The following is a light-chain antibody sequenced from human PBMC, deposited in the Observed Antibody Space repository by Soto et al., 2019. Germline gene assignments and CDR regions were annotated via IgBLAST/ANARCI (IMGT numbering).Light chain of an antibody. Sequence: EIGITQSPATVSVSQGERAPLYCRASRSVSSNLAWYQQKPGQAPRPLIYGASTRATGIPARFSGSGSGTEFTLTISSLQSEDSAVYYCQPYNNWPPYTFGQGTKVDIK. CDR1: RSVSSN. J-gene: IGKJ1*01. CDR2: GAS. V-gene: IGKV3-15*01. CDR3: QPYNNWPPYT.